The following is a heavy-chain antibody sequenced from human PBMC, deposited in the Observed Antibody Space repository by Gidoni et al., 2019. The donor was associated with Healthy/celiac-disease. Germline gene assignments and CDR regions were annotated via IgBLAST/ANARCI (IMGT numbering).Heavy chain of an antibody. D-gene: IGHD6-19*01. J-gene: IGHJ4*02. CDR3: AKDWPIAGAGTYEY. Sequence: EVQLLESVGGLVQPGGSLRLSCAASVFTFSSYAMSWVRQPPGKGLEWVSAISGSGGRTYYADSVKGRFNIYRDNSKNTLYLQMNSLRAEDTAVYYCAKDWPIAGAGTYEYWGQGTLVTVSS. CDR2: ISGSGGRT. CDR1: VFTFSSYA. V-gene: IGHV3-23*01.